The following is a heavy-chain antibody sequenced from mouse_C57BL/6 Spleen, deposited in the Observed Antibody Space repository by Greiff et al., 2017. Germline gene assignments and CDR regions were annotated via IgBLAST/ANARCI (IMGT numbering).Heavy chain of an antibody. V-gene: IGHV6-3*01. Sequence: EVQGVESGGGLVQPGGSMKLSCVASGFTFSNYWMNWVRQSPEKGLEWVAQIRLKSDNYATHYAESVKGRFTISRDDSKSSVYLPMNNLRADDTGIYYCTWAAWLAYWGQGTLVTVSA. CDR1: GFTFSNYW. J-gene: IGHJ3*01. CDR2: IRLKSDNYAT. CDR3: TWAAWLAY.